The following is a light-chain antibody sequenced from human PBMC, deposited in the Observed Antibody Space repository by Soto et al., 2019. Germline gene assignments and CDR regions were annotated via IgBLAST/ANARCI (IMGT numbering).Light chain of an antibody. CDR3: QQRTNWPPLT. CDR1: QSISNY. V-gene: IGKV3-11*01. Sequence: EIVLTQSPATLSLSPGERATLSCRASQSISNYVAWYQQKLGQAPRLLIYDSFSRATGIPARFSGSGSGTDFTLTISSLEPEDFAVYYCQQRTNWPPLTFGGGTKVEIK. J-gene: IGKJ4*01. CDR2: DSF.